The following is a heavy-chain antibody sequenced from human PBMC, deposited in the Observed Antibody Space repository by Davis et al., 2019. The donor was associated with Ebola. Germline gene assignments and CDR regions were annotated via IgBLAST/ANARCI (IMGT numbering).Heavy chain of an antibody. Sequence: GESLKISCAASGFTFSTSAMDWVRQAPGKGLEWLSYISGSSSAIYYADSVKGRFIISRDNAKNTLYLQMNSLRAEDTAVYYCAKREADGGIDYWGQGTLVTVSS. D-gene: IGHD2-8*02. V-gene: IGHV3-48*01. CDR3: AKREADGGIDY. J-gene: IGHJ4*02. CDR1: GFTFSTSA. CDR2: ISGSSSAI.